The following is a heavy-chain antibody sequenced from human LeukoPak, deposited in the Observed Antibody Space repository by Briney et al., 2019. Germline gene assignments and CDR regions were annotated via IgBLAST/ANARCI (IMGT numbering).Heavy chain of an antibody. V-gene: IGHV3-30-3*01. CDR3: ARAPQIVVVIDY. J-gene: IGHJ4*02. CDR1: GFTFSSYA. D-gene: IGHD3-22*01. Sequence: GGSLRLSCAASGFTFSSYAMHWVRQAPGKRLEWVAVISYDGSNKYYADSVKGRFTISRDNSKNTPYLQMNSLRAEDTAVYYCARAPQIVVVIDYWGQGTLVTVSS. CDR2: ISYDGSNK.